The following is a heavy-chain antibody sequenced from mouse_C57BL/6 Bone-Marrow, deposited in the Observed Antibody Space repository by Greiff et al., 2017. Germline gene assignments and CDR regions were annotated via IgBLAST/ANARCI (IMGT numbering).Heavy chain of an antibody. V-gene: IGHV7-1*01. CDR1: GFTFSDFY. CDR3: ARDACYDDCAMDY. CDR2: SRNKANDYTT. D-gene: IGHD2-3*01. J-gene: IGHJ4*01. Sequence: EVKLVESGGGLVQSGRSLRLSCATSGFTFSDFYMEWVRQAPGTGLEWIAASRNKANDYTTEYSASVKGRFIVSRDTSQSILYLQMNALRAEDTAIYYCARDACYDDCAMDYWGQGTSVTVSS.